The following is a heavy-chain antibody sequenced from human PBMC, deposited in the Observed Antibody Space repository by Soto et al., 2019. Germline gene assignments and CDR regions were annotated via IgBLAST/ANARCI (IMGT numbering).Heavy chain of an antibody. D-gene: IGHD2-2*01. V-gene: IGHV4-34*01. CDR1: GGCFSGYY. Sequence: SETLSLTCAVYGGCFSGYYWSWIRQPPGKGLEWIGGINHSGSSNYNPSLKSRVTISLDKSKNQFSLKLSSVTTADTAVYYCARAWSSTSFERGDWFDPWGQGTLVTVSS. CDR3: ARAWSSTSFERGDWFDP. J-gene: IGHJ5*02. CDR2: INHSGSS.